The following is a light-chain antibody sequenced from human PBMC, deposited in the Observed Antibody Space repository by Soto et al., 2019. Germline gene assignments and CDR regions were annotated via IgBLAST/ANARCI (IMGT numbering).Light chain of an antibody. CDR1: SRDVGAYDY. J-gene: IGLJ1*01. CDR2: YVD. Sequence: QSSLTQPASVSGSPGQSITISCTGTSRDVGAYDYVSWYLQYPDKAPQLLIYYVDHRPSGVSSRFSGSKSGNTASLTISGLQAEDEGDYYCCSYADGSIYLVGTGTKVTVV. V-gene: IGLV2-14*03. CDR3: CSYADGSIYL.